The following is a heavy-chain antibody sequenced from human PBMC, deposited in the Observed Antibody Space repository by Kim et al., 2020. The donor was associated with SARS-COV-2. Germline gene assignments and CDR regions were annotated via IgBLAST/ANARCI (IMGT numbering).Heavy chain of an antibody. D-gene: IGHD1-26*01. CDR2: ISWNSGSI. CDR3: AKGLVGATGGGFDY. J-gene: IGHJ4*02. CDR1: GFTFDDYA. V-gene: IGHV3-9*01. Sequence: SLRLSCAASGFTFDDYAMHWVRQAPGKGLEWVSGISWNSGSIGYADSVKGRFTISRDNAKNSLYLQMNSLRAEDTALYYCAKGLVGATGGGFDYWGQG.